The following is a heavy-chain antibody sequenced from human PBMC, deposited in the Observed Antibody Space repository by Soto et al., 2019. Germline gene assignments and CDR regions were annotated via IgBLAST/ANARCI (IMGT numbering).Heavy chain of an antibody. J-gene: IGHJ5*02. V-gene: IGHV1-69*01. CDR1: GGTFTSYA. D-gene: IGHD3-10*01. Sequence: QVQLVQSGAEVKKPGSSVKVSCKASGGTFTSYAISWVRQAPGQGLEWMGVIIPIFEAANYAQKFQGRVTITADESTSTAYMELSSLRSEDTAVYYCARDYYGSGSRNWFDPWGQGTLVTVSS. CDR3: ARDYYGSGSRNWFDP. CDR2: IIPIFEAA.